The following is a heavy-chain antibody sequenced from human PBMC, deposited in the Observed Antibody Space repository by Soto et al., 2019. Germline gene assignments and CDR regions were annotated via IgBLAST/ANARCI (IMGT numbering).Heavy chain of an antibody. CDR1: GFTFSSYW. V-gene: IGHV3-74*01. Sequence: GGSLRLSCAASGFTFSSYWMHRVRQAPGKGLVWVSRINSDGSSTSYADSVKGRFTISRDNAKNTLYLQMNSLRAEDTAAYYCAPTTAAEYFPHWGQGTLVTV. D-gene: IGHD4-17*01. CDR2: INSDGSST. J-gene: IGHJ1*01. CDR3: APTTAAEYFPH.